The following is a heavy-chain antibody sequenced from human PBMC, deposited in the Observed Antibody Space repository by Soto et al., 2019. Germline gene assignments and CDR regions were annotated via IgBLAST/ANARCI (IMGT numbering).Heavy chain of an antibody. CDR1: GYTVTGYD. J-gene: IGHJ4*02. D-gene: IGHD2-21*02. Sequence: ASVKVSCKASGYTVTGYDIHWVRQATGQGLEWMGWINAGNGDTKYSQKFQGRVTITRDTSASTAYMELSSLRSEDTAVYYCARVYCGGDCYISYWGQRTPVTVSS. CDR2: INAGNGDT. V-gene: IGHV1-3*01. CDR3: ARVYCGGDCYISY.